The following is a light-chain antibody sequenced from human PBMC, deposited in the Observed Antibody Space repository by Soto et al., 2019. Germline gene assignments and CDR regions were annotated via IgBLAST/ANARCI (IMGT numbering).Light chain of an antibody. Sequence: SYELTQPPSVSVAPGQTVRVTCGGRNIGSKSVHWYQQKAGQAPVLVVYDDSDRPSGIPERFSGSNSDNTATLTISRVEAGDEADYHCQVWDRNSEHYVFGTGTKVTVL. J-gene: IGLJ1*01. CDR3: QVWDRNSEHYV. CDR1: NIGSKS. V-gene: IGLV3-21*02. CDR2: DDS.